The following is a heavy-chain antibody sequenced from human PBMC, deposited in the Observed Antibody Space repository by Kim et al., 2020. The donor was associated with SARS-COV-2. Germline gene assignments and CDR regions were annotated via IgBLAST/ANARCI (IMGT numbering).Heavy chain of an antibody. CDR2: INSDGSST. J-gene: IGHJ5*02. CDR3: ASGGGFWSGYLKNP. CDR1: GFTFSSYW. Sequence: GGSLRLSCAASGFTFSSYWMHWVRQAPGKGLVWVSRINSDGSSTSYADSVKGRFTISRDNAKNTLYLQMNSLRAEDTAVYYCASGGGFWSGYLKNPWGQGTLVTVSS. D-gene: IGHD3-3*01. V-gene: IGHV3-74*01.